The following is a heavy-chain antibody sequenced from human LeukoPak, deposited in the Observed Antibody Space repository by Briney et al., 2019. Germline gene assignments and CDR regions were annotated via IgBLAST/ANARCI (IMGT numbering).Heavy chain of an antibody. CDR3: ARVRHDTLEYGNYMDL. J-gene: IGHJ6*03. Sequence: KSSETLSLTCAVAGGSISGFYWSWLRQTPGRGLELTGEINHTVNTNYNPSPTDYNPSLKTLDTITVDSSKNEISMKVRAVTAADPGVYCCARVRHDTLEYGNYMDLWGKGTTVIVSS. D-gene: IGHD3-3*01. V-gene: IGHV4-34*01. CDR1: GGSISGFY. CDR2: INHTVNT.